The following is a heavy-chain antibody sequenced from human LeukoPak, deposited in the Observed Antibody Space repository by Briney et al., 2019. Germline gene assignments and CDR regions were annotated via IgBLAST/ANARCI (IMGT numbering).Heavy chain of an antibody. CDR1: GGSFSGYY. V-gene: IGHV4-34*01. CDR3: ATFPYYYDSSDY. J-gene: IGHJ4*02. CDR2: INHSGST. D-gene: IGHD3-22*01. Sequence: KPSETPSLTCAVYGGSFSGYYWSWIRQPPGKGLEWIGGINHSGSTNYNPSLKSRVTISVDTSKNQFSLKLSSVTAADTAVYYCATFPYYYDSSDYWGQGTLVTVSS.